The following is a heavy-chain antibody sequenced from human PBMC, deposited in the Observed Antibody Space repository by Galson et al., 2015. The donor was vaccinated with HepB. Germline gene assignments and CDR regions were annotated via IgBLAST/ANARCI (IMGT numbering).Heavy chain of an antibody. CDR2: ISSSSSYI. CDR3: ARVGEVYYDFWSGYLSRDYFDY. Sequence: SLRLSCAASGFTFSSYSMNWVRQAPGKGLEWVSSISSSSSYIYYADSVKGQFTISRDNAKNSLYLQMNSLRAEDTAVYYCARVGEVYYDFWSGYLSRDYFDYWGQGTLVPVSS. J-gene: IGHJ4*02. V-gene: IGHV3-21*01. CDR1: GFTFSSYS. D-gene: IGHD3-3*01.